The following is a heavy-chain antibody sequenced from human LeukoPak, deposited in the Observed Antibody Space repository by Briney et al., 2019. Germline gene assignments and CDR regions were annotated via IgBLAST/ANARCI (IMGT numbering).Heavy chain of an antibody. CDR1: GFIFSNYA. V-gene: IGHV3-64*02. Sequence: GGSLRLSCAASGFIFSNYAMYWVRQAPGKGLESVAAISTKGGSTSYADSVKGRMTISRDDSKNTLFLQMSSLTTDDMGLYFCARDRSGAFDYWGQGTLVTVSS. CDR3: ARDRSGAFDY. D-gene: IGHD6-19*01. CDR2: ISTKGGST. J-gene: IGHJ4*02.